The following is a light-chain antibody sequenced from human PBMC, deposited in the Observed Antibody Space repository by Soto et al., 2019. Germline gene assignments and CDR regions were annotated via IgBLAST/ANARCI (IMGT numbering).Light chain of an antibody. CDR2: GSS. Sequence: EIVMTHSPATLSVSPGERATLSCRASQSVSSNLAWYQQKPGQAPRLRIYGSSTRSTGIPDRFSGSGSGTEVTITISSLQSKDFAVYYCQQYNNWPPITFGQGTRLEIK. CDR1: QSVSSN. J-gene: IGKJ5*01. CDR3: QQYNNWPPIT. V-gene: IGKV3-15*01.